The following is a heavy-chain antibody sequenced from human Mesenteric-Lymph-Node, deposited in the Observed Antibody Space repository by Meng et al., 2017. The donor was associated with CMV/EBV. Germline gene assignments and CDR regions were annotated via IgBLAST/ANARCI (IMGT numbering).Heavy chain of an antibody. V-gene: IGHV3-30-3*01. CDR1: GLTFGTYT. D-gene: IGHD6-19*01. CDR2: ISHDGGNE. CDR3: AKDHFWVAVAGLRYYYYGMDV. J-gene: IGHJ6*02. Sequence: GESLKISCVASGLTFGTYTIHWVRQAPGKGLEWMTFISHDGGNEYYADSVKGRFTISRDNSKNTLYLQMNSLRAEDTAVYYCAKDHFWVAVAGLRYYYYGMDVWGQGTTVTVSS.